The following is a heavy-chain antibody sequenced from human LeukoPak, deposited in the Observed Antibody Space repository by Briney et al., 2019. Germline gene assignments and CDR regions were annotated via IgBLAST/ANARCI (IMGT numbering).Heavy chain of an antibody. J-gene: IGHJ5*02. D-gene: IGHD2-15*01. V-gene: IGHV4-39*01. CDR3: ARPRSRISWFDP. CDR2: IYYSGST. Sequence: SETLSLTCTVSGGSISSSNYYWGWIRQPPGKGLEWIGNIYYSGSTYYNPSLKSRVTISVDTSKNQFSLRLKSVTAADTSIYYCARPRSRISWFDPGAREPWSPSPQ. CDR1: GGSISSSNYY.